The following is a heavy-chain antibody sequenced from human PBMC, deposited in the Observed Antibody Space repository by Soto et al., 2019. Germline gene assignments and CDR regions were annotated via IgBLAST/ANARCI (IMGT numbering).Heavy chain of an antibody. Sequence: SETLSLTYNGSGGSISSYYWSWFRQPPGKGMEWIGYIYYSGSTNYNPSLKSRVTISVDTSKNQFSLKLSSVTAADTAVYYCARGLTYYYDSSGYYPVDFFDYPSQRTLVPVSS. CDR2: IYYSGST. CDR1: GGSISSYY. J-gene: IGHJ4*02. D-gene: IGHD3-22*01. V-gene: IGHV4-59*01. CDR3: ARGLTYYYDSSGYYPVDFFDY.